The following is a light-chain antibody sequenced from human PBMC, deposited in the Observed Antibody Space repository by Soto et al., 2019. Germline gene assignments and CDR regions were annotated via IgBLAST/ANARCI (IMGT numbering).Light chain of an antibody. Sequence: QSVVTQPSSVSGSPGQSITISCTGTSNDIGAFNYVSWYQQHPGKAPTLMISEVSNRPSGVSNRFSGSKSGNTASLTISELQAEDEADYYCSSYTVISTLVFGTGTKVTVL. CDR2: EVS. V-gene: IGLV2-14*01. CDR1: SNDIGAFNY. J-gene: IGLJ1*01. CDR3: SSYTVISTLV.